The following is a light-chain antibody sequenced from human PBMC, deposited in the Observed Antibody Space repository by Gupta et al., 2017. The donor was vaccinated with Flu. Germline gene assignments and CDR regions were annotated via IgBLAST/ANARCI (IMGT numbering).Light chain of an antibody. CDR2: SNN. V-gene: IGLV1-44*01. CDR3: ASRDDSLEGPV. Sequence: GSIPCSGSRYNSGSKNVNWSHHFPGTAPHLVIYSNNQPPPGGPDRFSGSKVGTSDYLAISGLQAEDEADYLCASRDDSLEGPVFGGGTKWNVL. CDR1: RYNSGSKN. J-gene: IGLJ2*01.